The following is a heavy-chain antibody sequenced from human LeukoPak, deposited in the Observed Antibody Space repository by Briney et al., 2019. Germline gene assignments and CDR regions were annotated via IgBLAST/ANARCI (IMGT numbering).Heavy chain of an antibody. D-gene: IGHD3-3*01. CDR1: GFTFSSYS. CDR2: ISSSSSTI. V-gene: IGHV3-48*01. J-gene: IGHJ4*02. Sequence: GGSLRLSCAASGFTFSSYSMNWVRQAPGKGLEWVSYISSSSSTIYYADSVKGRFTISRDNAKNSLYLQMNSLRAEDTAVYYCARKRADFWSGYHLDYWGQGTLVTVSS. CDR3: ARKRADFWSGYHLDY.